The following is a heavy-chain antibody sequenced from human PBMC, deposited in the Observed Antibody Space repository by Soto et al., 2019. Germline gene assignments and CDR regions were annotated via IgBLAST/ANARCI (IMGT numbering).Heavy chain of an antibody. Sequence: QVQLVQSGAEVKKPGASVKVSCKGSGYTFTSYHINWVRQATGQGLEWMGWMNPNSGNTGYAQTLQGRVTMTWDTSISTAYMELSSLRFEDTAMYYCARGHISSTKNWLDPWGQGTLVTGSS. V-gene: IGHV1-8*01. CDR2: MNPNSGNT. CDR3: ARGHISSTKNWLDP. J-gene: IGHJ5*02. CDR1: GYTFTSYH. D-gene: IGHD6-6*01.